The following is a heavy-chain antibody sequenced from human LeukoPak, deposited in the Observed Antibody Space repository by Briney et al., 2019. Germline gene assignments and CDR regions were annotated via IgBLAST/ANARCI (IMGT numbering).Heavy chain of an antibody. D-gene: IGHD1-26*01. CDR3: AKDHWALGGSYYYDY. V-gene: IGHV3-23*01. J-gene: IGHJ4*02. CDR1: GFTFSSYA. Sequence: GGSLRLSCAASGFTFSSYAMSWVRQAPGEGLELVSAISGSGGSTYYADSVKGRFTISRDNSKNTLYLEMNSLRAEDTAVYYCAKDHWALGGSYYYDYWGQGTLVTVSS. CDR2: ISGSGGST.